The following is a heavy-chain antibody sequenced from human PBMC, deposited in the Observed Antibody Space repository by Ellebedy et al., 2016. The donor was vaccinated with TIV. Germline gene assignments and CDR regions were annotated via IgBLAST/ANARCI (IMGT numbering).Heavy chain of an antibody. CDR1: GFTVSYNY. Sequence: PGGSLRLSCAASGFTVSYNYMSWVRQAPGKGLEWVSVIYTGGSTNYADSVKGRFPISRDNSKNTLYLQMNSLRAEDTAVYYCARGGYSGSSHWYFDLWGRGTLVTVSS. J-gene: IGHJ2*01. CDR2: IYTGGST. CDR3: ARGGYSGSSHWYFDL. D-gene: IGHD1-26*01. V-gene: IGHV3-66*01.